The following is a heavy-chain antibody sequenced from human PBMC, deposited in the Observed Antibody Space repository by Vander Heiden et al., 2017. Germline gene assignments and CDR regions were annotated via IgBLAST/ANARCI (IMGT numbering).Heavy chain of an antibody. CDR2: ISYDGSNK. Sequence: QVQLVESGGGVVQPGRSLRLSCAASGFTFSSYGMPWVRQAPGKGLGWVAVISYDGSNKYYADSVKGRFTISRDNSKNTLYLQMNSLRAEDTAVYYCAKVGGSGSSYYYYGMDVWGQGTTVTVSS. D-gene: IGHD3-10*01. CDR3: AKVGGSGSSYYYYGMDV. CDR1: GFTFSSYG. V-gene: IGHV3-30*18. J-gene: IGHJ6*02.